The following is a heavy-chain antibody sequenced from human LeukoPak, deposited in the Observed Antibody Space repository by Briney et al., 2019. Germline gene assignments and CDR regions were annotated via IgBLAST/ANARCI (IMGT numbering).Heavy chain of an antibody. CDR2: ISGSGGST. D-gene: IGHD3-22*01. CDR3: AKDPRTMIVVANPNWYFDL. J-gene: IGHJ2*01. CDR1: GFTFSSYA. V-gene: IGHV3-23*01. Sequence: QPGGSLRLSCAASGFTFSSYAMSWVRQAPGKGLEWVSGISGSGGSTYYADSVKGRFTISRDNSKNTLYLQMNSLRAEDTAVYYCAKDPRTMIVVANPNWYFDLWGRGTLVTVSS.